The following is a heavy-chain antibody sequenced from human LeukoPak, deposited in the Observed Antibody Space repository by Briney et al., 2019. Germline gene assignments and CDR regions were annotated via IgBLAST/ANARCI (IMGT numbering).Heavy chain of an antibody. CDR3: ARGYQTYNWFDP. D-gene: IGHD2-2*01. V-gene: IGHV1-69*05. Sequence: SVKVSCKASGGTFSSYAISWVRQAPGQGLEWMGGIIPIFGTANYAQKFQGRVTITTDESTSTAYMELSSLRSEDTAVYYCARGYQTYNWFDPWGQGTLVTVSS. CDR2: IIPIFGTA. J-gene: IGHJ5*02. CDR1: GGTFSSYA.